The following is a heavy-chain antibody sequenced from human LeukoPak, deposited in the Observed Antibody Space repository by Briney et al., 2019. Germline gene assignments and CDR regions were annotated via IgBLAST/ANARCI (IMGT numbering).Heavy chain of an antibody. D-gene: IGHD5-12*01. CDR1: GYSISSGYY. J-gene: IGHJ5*02. Sequence: PSETLSLTCTVSGYSISSGYYWGWIRQPPGKGLEWIGSIYHSGSTHYNPSIKSRVTISVDTSKNQFSLELTSVTAADTAVYYCARGGYSGYDSRRVLGEFDPWGQGTLVTVSS. CDR2: IYHSGST. CDR3: ARGGYSGYDSRRVLGEFDP. V-gene: IGHV4-38-2*02.